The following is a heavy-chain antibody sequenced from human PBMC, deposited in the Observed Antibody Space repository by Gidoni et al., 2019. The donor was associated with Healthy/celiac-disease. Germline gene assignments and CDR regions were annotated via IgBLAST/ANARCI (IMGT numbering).Heavy chain of an antibody. Sequence: QVQLVQSGAEVKKPGASVKVSCKASGYTFTSYDINWVRQATGQGLEWMGWMNPNSGNTGYAQKFQGRVTMTRNTSISTAYMELSSLRSEDTAVYYCARGYCSGGSCYFGDYGMDVWGQGTTVTVSS. CDR1: GYTFTSYD. D-gene: IGHD2-15*01. CDR3: ARGYCSGGSCYFGDYGMDV. CDR2: MNPNSGNT. J-gene: IGHJ6*02. V-gene: IGHV1-8*01.